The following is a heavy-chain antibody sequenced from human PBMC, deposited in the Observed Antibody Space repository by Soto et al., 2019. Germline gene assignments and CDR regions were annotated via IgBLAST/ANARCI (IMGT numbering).Heavy chain of an antibody. CDR2: IYYSGST. Sequence: SETLSLTCTVSGGSISSGDYYWSWIRQPPGKGLEWIGYIYYSGSTYYNPSLKSRVTISVDTSKNQFSLKLRSVTAADTAVYYCAREDGYLGIMDVWGQGTTVTVSS. CDR1: GGSISSGDYY. D-gene: IGHD6-25*01. V-gene: IGHV4-30-4*01. J-gene: IGHJ6*02. CDR3: AREDGYLGIMDV.